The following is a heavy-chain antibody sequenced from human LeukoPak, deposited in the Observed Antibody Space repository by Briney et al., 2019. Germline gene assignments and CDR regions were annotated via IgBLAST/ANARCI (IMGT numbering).Heavy chain of an antibody. CDR2: IIPILGIA. CDR3: ARDECSSTSCFRDYYYGMDV. Sequence: VASVMVSCKASGGTFSSYAISWVRQAPGQGLEWMGRIIPILGIANYAQKFQGRVTITADKSTSTAYMELSSLRSEDTAVYYCARDECSSTSCFRDYYYGMDVWGQGTTVTVSS. D-gene: IGHD2-2*01. CDR1: GGTFSSYA. J-gene: IGHJ6*02. V-gene: IGHV1-69*04.